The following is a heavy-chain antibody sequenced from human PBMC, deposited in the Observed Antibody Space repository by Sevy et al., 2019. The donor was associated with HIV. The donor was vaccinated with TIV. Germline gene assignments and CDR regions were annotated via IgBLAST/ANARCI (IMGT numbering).Heavy chain of an antibody. CDR2: MYHRGTT. J-gene: IGHJ4*02. V-gene: IGHV4-4*02. D-gene: IGHD6-25*01. CDR1: GDAIISSRW. Sequence: SETLSLTCTVSGDAIISSRWWSWFRQSPGKGLEWIGDMYHRGTTNYSPPLKSRVIMSVDKSKNQFSLKLTSVTAADTAVYYCAAAAGTDILGYYFDSWGQRIPVTVSS. CDR3: AAAAGTDILGYYFDS.